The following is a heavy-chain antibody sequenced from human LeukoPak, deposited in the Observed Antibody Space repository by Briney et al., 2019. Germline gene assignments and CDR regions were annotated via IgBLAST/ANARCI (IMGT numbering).Heavy chain of an antibody. CDR3: ASAVYCSSTSCYLDY. CDR2: IIPIFGTA. Sequence: ASVKVSCKASGGTFSSYAISWVRQAPGQGLEWMGGIIPIFGTANYAQKFQGRVTITADESTSTAYMELSSLRSEDTAVYYCASAVYCSSTSCYLDYWGQGTLVTVSS. CDR1: GGTFSSYA. J-gene: IGHJ4*02. V-gene: IGHV1-69*13. D-gene: IGHD2-2*01.